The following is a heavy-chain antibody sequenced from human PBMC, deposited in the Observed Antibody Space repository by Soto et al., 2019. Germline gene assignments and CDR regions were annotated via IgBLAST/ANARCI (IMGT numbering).Heavy chain of an antibody. J-gene: IGHJ4*02. V-gene: IGHV3-21*01. D-gene: IGHD6-13*01. Sequence: EVQLVESGGGLVKPGGSLRLSCAASGFTFSSYSMNWVRQAPGKGLEWVSSISSSSSYIYYADSVKGRFTISRDNAKNSRYLQMNILRAEDTAVYYCATVRAAAASGSDYWGQGTLVTVSS. CDR1: GFTFSSYS. CDR3: ATVRAAAASGSDY. CDR2: ISSSSSYI.